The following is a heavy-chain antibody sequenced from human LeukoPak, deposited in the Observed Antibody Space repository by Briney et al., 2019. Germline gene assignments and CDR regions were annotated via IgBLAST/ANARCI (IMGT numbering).Heavy chain of an antibody. J-gene: IGHJ6*02. CDR3: ARVSSSWYPNYYYGMDV. D-gene: IGHD6-13*01. Sequence: SETLSLTCTVSGGSISSSSYYWGWIRQPPGKGLEWIGYIYYSGSTNYNPSLKSRVTISVDTSKNQFSLKLSSVTAADTAVYHCARVSSSWYPNYYYGMDVWGQGTTVTVSS. CDR1: GGSISSSSYY. CDR2: IYYSGST. V-gene: IGHV4-61*05.